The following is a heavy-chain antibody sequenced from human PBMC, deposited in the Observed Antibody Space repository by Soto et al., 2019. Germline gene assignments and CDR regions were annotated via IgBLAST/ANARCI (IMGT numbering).Heavy chain of an antibody. Sequence: ASVKVSCKASGYTFTSYGISWVRQAPGQGLEWMGWISAYNGNTNYAQKLQGRVTMTTDTSTSTAYMELRSLRSDDTAVYYCARDGAGSYYKDDYYYGMDVRAKGPRSPSP. CDR2: ISAYNGNT. V-gene: IGHV1-18*01. CDR1: GYTFTSYG. D-gene: IGHD3-10*01. J-gene: IGHJ6*02. CDR3: ARDGAGSYYKDDYYYGMDV.